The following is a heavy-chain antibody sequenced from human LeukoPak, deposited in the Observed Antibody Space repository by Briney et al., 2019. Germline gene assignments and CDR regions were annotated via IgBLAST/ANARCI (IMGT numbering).Heavy chain of an antibody. CDR1: GFTFSSYA. J-gene: IGHJ6*02. CDR3: ASTQYSSSWYSVVHYYGMDV. CDR2: ISGSGGST. D-gene: IGHD6-13*01. V-gene: IGHV3-23*01. Sequence: GGSLRLSCAASGFTFSSYAMSWVRQAPGKGLEWVSAISGSGGSTYYADSVKGRFTISRDNSKNTLYLQMNSLRAEDTAVYYCASTQYSSSWYSVVHYYGMDVWGQGTTVTVSS.